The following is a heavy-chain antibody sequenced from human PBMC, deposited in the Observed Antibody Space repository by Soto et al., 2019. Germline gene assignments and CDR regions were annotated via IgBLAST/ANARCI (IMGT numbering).Heavy chain of an antibody. CDR2: ISAYNGNT. Sequence: GASVKVSCKASGYSFTNYGFSWLRQAPGQGLEWMGWISAYNGNTNYAQKLQGRVTMTRDTSTSTAYMELRSLRSDDTAVYYCARDLGSPLDYWGQGTLVTVSS. V-gene: IGHV1-18*01. D-gene: IGHD6-13*01. CDR3: ARDLGSPLDY. CDR1: GYSFTNYG. J-gene: IGHJ4*02.